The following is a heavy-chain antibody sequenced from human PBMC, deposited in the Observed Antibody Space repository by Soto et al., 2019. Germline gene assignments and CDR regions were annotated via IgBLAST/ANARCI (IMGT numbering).Heavy chain of an antibody. CDR1: GYRFTSNY. Sequence: ASVKVSCKASGYRFTSNYVHWVRQAPGQGLEWMGIINPSGGSTSYAQKFQGRVTMTRDTPTSTVYMELSSLRSEDTAVYYCSRVRCINGECLYYYFDFCAEPTQVTVSS. D-gene: IGHD2-8*01. CDR2: INPSGGST. CDR3: SRVRCINGECLYYYFDF. J-gene: IGHJ4*02. V-gene: IGHV1-46*01.